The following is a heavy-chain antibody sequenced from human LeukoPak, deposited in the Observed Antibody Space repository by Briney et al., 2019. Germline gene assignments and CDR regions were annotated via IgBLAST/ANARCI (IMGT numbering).Heavy chain of an antibody. D-gene: IGHD6-25*01. CDR1: GGSISSYY. V-gene: IGHV4-59*01. CDR3: ARDRSQYSSGWFDP. J-gene: IGHJ5*02. Sequence: SETLSLTCTVSGGSISSYYWSWIRQPPGKGLEWLGYIYYSGSTNYNPSLKSRVTISVDTSKNQFSLKLSSVTAADTAVYYCARDRSQYSSGWFDPWGQGTLVTVSS. CDR2: IYYSGST.